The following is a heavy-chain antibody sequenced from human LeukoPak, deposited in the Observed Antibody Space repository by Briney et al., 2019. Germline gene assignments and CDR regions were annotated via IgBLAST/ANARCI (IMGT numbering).Heavy chain of an antibody. CDR3: ARGAIAVAGSDYFDY. CDR1: GFSLSTSGMR. CDR2: IDWDDDK. Sequence: SGPTLVNPPQTLTLTCTFSGFSLSTSGMRVSWIRQPPREALEWLSRIDWDDDKFYSTSLKTRLTISKDTSKNQVLLTMTNMDPVDTATYYCARGAIAVAGSDYFDYWGQGTLVTVSS. J-gene: IGHJ4*02. D-gene: IGHD6-19*01. V-gene: IGHV2-70*04.